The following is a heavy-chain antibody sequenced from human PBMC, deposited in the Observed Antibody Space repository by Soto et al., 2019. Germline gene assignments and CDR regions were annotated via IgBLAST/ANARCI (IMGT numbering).Heavy chain of an antibody. CDR3: ARDRVATHFYGMDV. CDR1: GFSFSSYS. CDR2: IGPRRTT. V-gene: IGHV3-23*01. D-gene: IGHD5-12*01. Sequence: GGSLRLSCTTSGFSFSSYSMTWVRQAPGKGLEWVSIIGPRRTTYYADSVKGRFTISRDTSDNTLHLQMDSLRVEDTAVYYCARDRVATHFYGMDVWGQGTTVTVSS. J-gene: IGHJ6*02.